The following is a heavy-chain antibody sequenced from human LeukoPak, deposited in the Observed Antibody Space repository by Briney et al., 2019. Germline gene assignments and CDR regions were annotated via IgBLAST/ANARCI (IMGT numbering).Heavy chain of an antibody. D-gene: IGHD6-6*01. CDR1: GFTFDDYA. V-gene: IGHV3-9*01. CDR3: AKDRYSSSPTYFDY. Sequence: GGSLRLSCAAPGFTFDDYAMHWVRQAPGKGLEWVSGISWNSGSIGYADSVKARFTISRDNAKNSLYLQMNSLRAEDTALYYCAKDRYSSSPTYFDYWGQGTLVTVSS. J-gene: IGHJ4*02. CDR2: ISWNSGSI.